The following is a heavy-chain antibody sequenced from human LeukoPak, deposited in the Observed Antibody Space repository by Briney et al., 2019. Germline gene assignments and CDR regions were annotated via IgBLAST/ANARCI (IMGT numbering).Heavy chain of an antibody. Sequence: ASVKVSCKVSGYTLTELSMHWVRQAPGKGLEWMGGFDPEDGETIYAQKFQGRVTMTEDTSTDTAYMELSSLRSEDTAVYYCARAPYSSSWYKAFDIWGQGTMVTVSS. D-gene: IGHD6-13*01. CDR3: ARAPYSSSWYKAFDI. CDR2: FDPEDGET. CDR1: GYTLTELS. V-gene: IGHV1-24*01. J-gene: IGHJ3*02.